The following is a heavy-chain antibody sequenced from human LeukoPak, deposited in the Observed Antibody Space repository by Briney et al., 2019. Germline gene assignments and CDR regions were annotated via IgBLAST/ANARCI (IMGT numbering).Heavy chain of an antibody. D-gene: IGHD3-9*01. CDR3: AKGLDRHYDILTGYYNPFDY. CDR1: GFTFSSYA. CDR2: ISGSGGST. J-gene: IGHJ4*02. V-gene: IGHV3-23*01. Sequence: HGESLKISCAASGFTFSSYAMSWVRQAPGKGLEWVSAISGSGGSTYYADSVKGRFTISRDNSKNTLYLQMNSLRAEDTAVYYCAKGLDRHYDILTGYYNPFDYWGQGTLVTVSS.